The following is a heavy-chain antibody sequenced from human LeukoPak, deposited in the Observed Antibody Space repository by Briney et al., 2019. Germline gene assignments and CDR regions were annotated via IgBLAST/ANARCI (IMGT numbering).Heavy chain of an antibody. CDR2: IIPIFGTA. CDR3: ARDGPTWAGDCSGGSCYSPTRALDY. CDR1: GGTFSSYA. D-gene: IGHD2-15*01. Sequence: GASVKVSCKASGGTFSSYAISWVRQAPGQGLEWMGRIIPIFGTANYAQKFQGRVTITTDESTSTAYMELSSLRSEDTAVYYCARDGPTWAGDCSGGSCYSPTRALDYWGQGTLVTVSS. J-gene: IGHJ4*02. V-gene: IGHV1-69*05.